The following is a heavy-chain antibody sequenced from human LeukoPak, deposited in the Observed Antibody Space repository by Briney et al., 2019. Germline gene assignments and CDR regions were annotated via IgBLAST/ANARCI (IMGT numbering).Heavy chain of an antibody. CDR2: ISGSGGST. J-gene: IGHJ4*02. D-gene: IGHD4-23*01. Sequence: GGSLRLSCAASGFTFSSYAMSWVRQAPGKGLEWVSAISGSGGSTYYADSVEGRFTISRDNSKNTLFLQMNSLRAEDTAVYYCAKDLDALNYGGDYWGQGTLVTVSS. V-gene: IGHV3-23*01. CDR1: GFTFSSYA. CDR3: AKDLDALNYGGDY.